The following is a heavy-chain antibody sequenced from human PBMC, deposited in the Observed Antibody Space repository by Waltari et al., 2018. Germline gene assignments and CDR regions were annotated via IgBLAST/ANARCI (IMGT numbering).Heavy chain of an antibody. CDR2: INPKGGDT. CDR3: ARSGGGTTSFGVAE. CDR1: GYTFTDFF. J-gene: IGHJ4*02. Sequence: QVQLVQSGAEVKKSGASVKVSCKASGYTFTDFFIHWGRQAPGQGLEWMGRINPKGGDTSYAQRFQGRVTMTGDTSISTAYMEVTGLRSDDTAIYYCARSGGGTTSFGVAEWGQGSLVTVSS. V-gene: IGHV1-2*06. D-gene: IGHD3-3*01.